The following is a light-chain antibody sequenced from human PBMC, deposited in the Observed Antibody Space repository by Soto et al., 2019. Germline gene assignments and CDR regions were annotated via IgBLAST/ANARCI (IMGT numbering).Light chain of an antibody. CDR3: QQRKNWPPT. CDR1: QSVNIF. Sequence: EIVLTQSPATLSLSPGERATLSCRASQSVNIFLAWYQQKPGQAPRLLIYDASKRATGIPARFSGSGSATDFTITISSLATEDFAVYYCQQRKNWPPTFGGGTKVEIK. V-gene: IGKV3-11*01. CDR2: DAS. J-gene: IGKJ4*01.